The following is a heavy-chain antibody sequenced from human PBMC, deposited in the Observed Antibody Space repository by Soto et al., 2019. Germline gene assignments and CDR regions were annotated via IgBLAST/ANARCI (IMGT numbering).Heavy chain of an antibody. V-gene: IGHV1-69*13. CDR2: IIPIFGTA. CDR3: ASYYYDSSGYPWDYYGMDV. J-gene: IGHJ6*02. D-gene: IGHD3-22*01. Sequence: ASVKVSCKASGGTFSSYAISWVRQAPGQGLEWMGGIIPIFGTANYAQKFQGRVTITADESTSTAYMELSSLRSEDTAVYYCASYYYDSSGYPWDYYGMDVWGQGTTVTVSS. CDR1: GGTFSSYA.